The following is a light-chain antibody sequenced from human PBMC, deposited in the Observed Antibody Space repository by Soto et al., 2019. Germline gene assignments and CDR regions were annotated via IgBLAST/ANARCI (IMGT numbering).Light chain of an antibody. Sequence: DIQMTQSPSTLSASVGDRVTITCRASQSISSWLAWYQQKPGKAPKLLIYKASSLESGVPSRFSGSGSGTEFTLTISGLQPDDFATYYCQQFNSYSPTFGPGTTVDIK. CDR2: KAS. CDR1: QSISSW. V-gene: IGKV1-5*03. CDR3: QQFNSYSPT. J-gene: IGKJ3*01.